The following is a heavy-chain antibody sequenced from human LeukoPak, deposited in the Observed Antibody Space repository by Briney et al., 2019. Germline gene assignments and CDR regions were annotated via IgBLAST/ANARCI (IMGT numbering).Heavy chain of an antibody. V-gene: IGHV4-39*01. CDR3: AGHPSLSYGDYVGGADNCFDP. D-gene: IGHD4-17*01. J-gene: IGHJ5*02. CDR2: IYYSGST. Sequence: SETPSLTCTVSGGSISSSSYYWRWIRQPPGKGLQWIGCIYYSGSTYYNPSLKSRITISVDTSKNQLSLKLSSVPAADTAVYYCAGHPSLSYGDYVGGADNCFDPWGQGTLVTVSS. CDR1: GGSISSSSYY.